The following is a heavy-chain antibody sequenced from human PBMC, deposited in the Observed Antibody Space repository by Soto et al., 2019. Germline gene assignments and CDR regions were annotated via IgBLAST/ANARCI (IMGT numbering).Heavy chain of an antibody. D-gene: IGHD3-10*01. Sequence: GESLKISCKGSGYSFTSYWIGWVRQMPGKGLEWMGIIYPGDSDTRYSPSFQGQVTISADKSISTAYLQWSSLKASDTAMYYCARQGRLPLWFGESQVAWFDPWGQGTLVTVSS. V-gene: IGHV5-51*01. J-gene: IGHJ5*02. CDR3: ARQGRLPLWFGESQVAWFDP. CDR2: IYPGDSDT. CDR1: GYSFTSYW.